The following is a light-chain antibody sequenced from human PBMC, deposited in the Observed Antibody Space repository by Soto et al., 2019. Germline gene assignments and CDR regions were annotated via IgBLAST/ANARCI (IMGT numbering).Light chain of an antibody. Sequence: DIQMTQSPSSLSASVGDRVTITCRASQDISNYLAWFQQKPGKAPKSLIYSASSWQSGVPSKFSGSGSGIDFPLTISRLQPEDFATYYHQQYSSHPLTFGGGTRVEIK. CDR1: QDISNY. V-gene: IGKV1-16*02. CDR3: QQYSSHPLT. CDR2: SAS. J-gene: IGKJ4*01.